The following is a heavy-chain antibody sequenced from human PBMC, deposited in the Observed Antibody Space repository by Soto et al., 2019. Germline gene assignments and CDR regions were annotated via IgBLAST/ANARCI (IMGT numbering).Heavy chain of an antibody. CDR3: TTGIYYDILTGYHNVDY. J-gene: IGHJ4*02. CDR1: RINLSHPW. D-gene: IGHD3-9*01. CDR2: INSKTDGGTA. V-gene: IGHV3-15*01. Sequence: PGGSLRLCCAASRINLSHPWMTVVRQAAGKGLEWVGRINSKTDGGTADYAAPVKGRFTISRDDSKNTVYLQMNSLTTEDTAVYYCTTGIYYDILTGYHNVDYWGQGTLVTVSS.